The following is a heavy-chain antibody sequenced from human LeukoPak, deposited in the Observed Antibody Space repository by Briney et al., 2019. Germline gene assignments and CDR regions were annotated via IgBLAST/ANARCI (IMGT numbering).Heavy chain of an antibody. CDR1: GFTFSSYA. D-gene: IGHD2-8*01. V-gene: IGHV3-30*01. CDR3: ARAYLMV. Sequence: PGRSLRLSCAASGFTFSSYAMHWVRQAPGKGLEWVAVISYDGSNKYYADSVKRRFTISRDNSKNTLYLQMNSLRAEDTAVYYCARAYLMVWGQGTLVTVSS. J-gene: IGHJ4*02. CDR2: ISYDGSNK.